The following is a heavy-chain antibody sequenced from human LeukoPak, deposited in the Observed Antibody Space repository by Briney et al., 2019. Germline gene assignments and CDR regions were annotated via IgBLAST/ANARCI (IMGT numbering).Heavy chain of an antibody. CDR1: GGSISSGGYS. V-gene: IGHV4-30-2*01. Sequence: SETLSLTCAVSGGSISSGGYSWSWIRQPPGKGLEWIGYIYHSGSTYYNPSLKSRVTISVDRSKNQFSLQLNSVTPEDTAVYYCARGYCTNGVCYSHYWYFDLWGRGTLVTVSS. CDR2: IYHSGST. CDR3: ARGYCTNGVCYSHYWYFDL. J-gene: IGHJ2*01. D-gene: IGHD2-8*01.